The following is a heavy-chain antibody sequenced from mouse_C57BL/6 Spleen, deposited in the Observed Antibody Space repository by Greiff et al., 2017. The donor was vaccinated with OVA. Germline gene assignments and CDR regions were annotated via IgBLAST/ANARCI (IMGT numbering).Heavy chain of an antibody. Sequence: EVNVVESGGGLVKPGGSLKLSCAASGFTFSDYGMHWVRQAPEKGLEWVAYISSGSSTIYYADTVKGRFTISRDNAKNTLFLQMTSLRSEDTAMYYCARSRFYDGYHFDYWGQGTTLTVSS. J-gene: IGHJ2*01. CDR3: ARSRFYDGYHFDY. D-gene: IGHD2-3*01. CDR1: GFTFSDYG. CDR2: ISSGSSTI. V-gene: IGHV5-17*01.